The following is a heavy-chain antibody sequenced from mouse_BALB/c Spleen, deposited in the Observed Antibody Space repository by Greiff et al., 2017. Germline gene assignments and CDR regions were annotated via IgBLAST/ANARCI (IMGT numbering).Heavy chain of an antibody. CDR1: GFTFSDYY. CDR2: ISDGGSYT. Sequence: DVQLVESGGGLVKPGGSLKLSCAASGFTFSDYYMYWVRQTPEKRLEWVATISDGGSYTYYPDSVKGRFTISRDNAKNNLYLQMSSLKSEDTAMYYCARDHDGYYVGYFDVWGAGTTVTVAS. D-gene: IGHD2-3*01. V-gene: IGHV5-4*02. J-gene: IGHJ1*01. CDR3: ARDHDGYYVGYFDV.